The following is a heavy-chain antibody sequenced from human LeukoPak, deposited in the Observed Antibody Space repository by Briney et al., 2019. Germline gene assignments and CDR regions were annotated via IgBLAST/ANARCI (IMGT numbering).Heavy chain of an antibody. D-gene: IGHD3-10*01. Sequence: PGGSLRLSCAASGFTFSSYSMNWVRQAPGKGLEWVAFIRYDGSNKYYADSVKGRFTISRDNSKNTLYLQMNSLRAEDTAVYYCAKDRFVTMVRGVIGYFDYWGQGTLVTVSS. V-gene: IGHV3-30*02. CDR1: GFTFSSYS. CDR3: AKDRFVTMVRGVIGYFDY. CDR2: IRYDGSNK. J-gene: IGHJ4*02.